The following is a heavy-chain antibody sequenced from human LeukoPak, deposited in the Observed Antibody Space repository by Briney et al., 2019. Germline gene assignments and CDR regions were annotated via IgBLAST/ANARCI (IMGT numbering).Heavy chain of an antibody. J-gene: IGHJ4*02. V-gene: IGHV3-9*01. D-gene: IGHD3-22*01. Sequence: PGRSLRLSCAASGFTFGDYAMHWVRQAPGKGLEWVSGITWNSGNIAYADSVKGRFTISRDNAKNSLYLQMNSLRAEDAALYYCAKSRDSNTWYYFDYWGQGTLVTVSS. CDR1: GFTFGDYA. CDR2: ITWNSGNI. CDR3: AKSRDSNTWYYFDY.